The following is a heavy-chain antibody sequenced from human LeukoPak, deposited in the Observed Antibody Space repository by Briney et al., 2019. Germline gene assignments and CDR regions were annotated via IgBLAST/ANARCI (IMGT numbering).Heavy chain of an antibody. CDR2: INHSGST. Sequence: PSETLSLTCAVYGGSFSGYYWSWIRQPPGKGLEWIGEINHSGSTNYNPSLKSRVTISVDTSKNQLFLMMTSVTAADTAVYFCARNSSGSSFDRWGQGTLVSVSS. J-gene: IGHJ4*02. D-gene: IGHD6-19*01. CDR3: ARNSSGSSFDR. CDR1: GGSFSGYY. V-gene: IGHV4-34*01.